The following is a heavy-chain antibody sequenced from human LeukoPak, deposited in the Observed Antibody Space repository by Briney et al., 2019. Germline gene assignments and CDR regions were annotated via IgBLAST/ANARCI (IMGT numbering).Heavy chain of an antibody. CDR2: ISSSSSYI. Sequence: GGSLRLSCAASGFTFSSYAMSWVRQAPGKGLEWVSSISSSSSYIYYADSVKGRFTISRDNAKNSLYLQMNSLRAEDTAVYYCAREDYYGSGSYPEFDYWGQGTLVTVSS. CDR3: AREDYYGSGSYPEFDY. D-gene: IGHD3-10*01. V-gene: IGHV3-21*01. CDR1: GFTFSSYA. J-gene: IGHJ4*02.